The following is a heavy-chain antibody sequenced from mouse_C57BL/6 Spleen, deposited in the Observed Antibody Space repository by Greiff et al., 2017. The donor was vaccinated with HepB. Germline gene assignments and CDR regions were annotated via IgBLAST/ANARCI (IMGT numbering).Heavy chain of an antibody. CDR2: IYPGDGDT. J-gene: IGHJ1*03. Sequence: VMLVESGPELVKPGASVKISCKASGYAFSSSWMNWVKQRPGKGLEWIGRIYPGDGDTNYNGKFKGKATLTADKSSSTAYMQLSSLTSEDSAVYFCARGQYYGSSSDWYFDVWGTGTTVTVSS. V-gene: IGHV1-82*01. D-gene: IGHD1-1*01. CDR1: GYAFSSSW. CDR3: ARGQYYGSSSDWYFDV.